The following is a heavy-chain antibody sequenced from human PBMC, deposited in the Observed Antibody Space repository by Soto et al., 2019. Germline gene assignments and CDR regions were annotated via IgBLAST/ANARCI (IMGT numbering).Heavy chain of an antibody. CDR2: SSYGGIT. Sequence: PSETLSLTCSVSGGSISDYYWSWIRQSPEKGLEYIAYSSYGGITNLNGALNGRVTMSIDTSKNQFSLKATSLTAADTAVYYCERARKATYITGGFDSWGQGTLVTVYS. J-gene: IGHJ4*02. D-gene: IGHD3-3*01. CDR3: ERARKATYITGGFDS. V-gene: IGHV4-59*01. CDR1: GGSISDYY.